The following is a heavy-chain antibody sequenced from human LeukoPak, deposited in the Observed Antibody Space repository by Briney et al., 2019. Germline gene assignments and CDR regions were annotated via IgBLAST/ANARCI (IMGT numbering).Heavy chain of an antibody. CDR3: ARARSVIHYYDSSGYYVGNWFDP. CDR2: IYSGGST. J-gene: IGHJ5*02. D-gene: IGHD3-22*01. Sequence: GGSLRLSCAASGFTVSSNYMSWVRQAPGKGLEWVSVIYSGGSTYYADSVKGRFTISRDNSKNTLYLQMNSLRAEDTAVYYCARARSVIHYYDSSGYYVGNWFDPWGQGTLVTVSS. V-gene: IGHV3-53*01. CDR1: GFTVSSNY.